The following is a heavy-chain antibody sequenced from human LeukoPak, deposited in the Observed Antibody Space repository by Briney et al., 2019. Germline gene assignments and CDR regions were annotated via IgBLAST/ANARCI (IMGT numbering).Heavy chain of an antibody. CDR1: GESFSGYY. D-gene: IGHD3-16*02. CDR3: ARGSDYVWGSYRYLKGTGVAFDI. CDR2: ISHSGST. Sequence: PSETLSLTCAVYGESFSGYYWSWVRQPPGKGLEWIGEISHSGSTNYNPSLKSRVTMSVDTSTNQFSLKLSAVIAADTAVYYCARGSDYVWGSYRYLKGTGVAFDIWGQGTMVTVSS. V-gene: IGHV4-34*01. J-gene: IGHJ3*02.